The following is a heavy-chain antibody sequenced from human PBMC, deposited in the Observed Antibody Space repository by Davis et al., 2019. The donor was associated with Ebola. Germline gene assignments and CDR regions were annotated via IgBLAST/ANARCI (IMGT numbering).Heavy chain of an antibody. CDR3: AKDSWGSSSWGLYYYYYGMDV. D-gene: IGHD6-13*01. Sequence: GESLKISCAASGFTFSSYGMHWVRQAPGKGLEWVAVISYDGSNKYYADSVKGRFTISRDNSKNTLYLQMNSLRAEDTAVYYCAKDSWGSSSWGLYYYYYGMDVWGQGTTVTVSS. CDR2: ISYDGSNK. J-gene: IGHJ6*02. CDR1: GFTFSSYG. V-gene: IGHV3-30*18.